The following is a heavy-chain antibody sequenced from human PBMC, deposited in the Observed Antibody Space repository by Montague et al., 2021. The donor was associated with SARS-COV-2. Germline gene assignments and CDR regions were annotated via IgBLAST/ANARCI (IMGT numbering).Heavy chain of an antibody. CDR3: AGLGDGVVPSPILGVGPYYSYYYMDV. CDR1: GGSFSTYS. D-gene: IGHD3-10*01. CDR2: IHHGGST. Sequence: SETLSLTCAVHGGSFSTYSWNWIRQPPGKGLEWIGEIHHGGSTNYSPSLKSRVTISADTSKNQFSLKLTSVAAADTAVYYCAGLGDGVVPSPILGVGPYYSYYYMDVWGKGTTVTVSS. V-gene: IGHV4-34*01. J-gene: IGHJ6*03.